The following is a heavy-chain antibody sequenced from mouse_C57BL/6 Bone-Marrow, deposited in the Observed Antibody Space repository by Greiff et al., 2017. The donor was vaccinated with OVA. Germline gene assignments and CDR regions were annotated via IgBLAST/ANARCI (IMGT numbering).Heavy chain of an antibody. CDR1: GYTFTSYD. D-gene: IGHD1-1*01. V-gene: IGHV1-85*01. J-gene: IGHJ4*01. Sequence: QVHVKRSGPELVKPGASVKLSCKASGYTFTSYDINWVKQRPGQGLEWIGWIYPRDGSTKYNEKFKGKATLTVDTSSSTAYMELHSLTSEDSAVYFCARRNYGSSCAMDYWGQGTSVTVSS. CDR2: IYPRDGST. CDR3: ARRNYGSSCAMDY.